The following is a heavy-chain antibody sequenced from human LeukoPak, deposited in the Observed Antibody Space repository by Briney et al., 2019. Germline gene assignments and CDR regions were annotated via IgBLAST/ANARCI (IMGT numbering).Heavy chain of an antibody. CDR3: ARGDSGYDYGFDN. D-gene: IGHD5-12*01. V-gene: IGHV1-69*05. CDR1: GGTFSSHA. Sequence: SVKVSCKASGGTFSSHAISWVRQPPGQGLEWVGGIIPIVGTTNYAQKFQGRVTITTDESTSTGYMELRSLRSDDTAVYYCARGDSGYDYGFDNWGQGTLVTVSS. J-gene: IGHJ4*02. CDR2: IIPIVGTT.